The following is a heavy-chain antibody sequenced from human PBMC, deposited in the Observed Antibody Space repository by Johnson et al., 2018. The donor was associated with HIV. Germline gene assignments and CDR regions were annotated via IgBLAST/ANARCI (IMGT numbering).Heavy chain of an antibody. J-gene: IGHJ3*02. D-gene: IGHD3-3*01. CDR3: ARVTIVGVTKVDAFDI. Sequence: VQLVESGGGVVRPGGSLRLSCAASGFKFDNFGMSWVRQAPGKGLEWVSGISWNGGSTNYAESVKGRFTMSRDNAKDSLYLQMKNLRVEDTALYYCARVTIVGVTKVDAFDIWGQGTKVTVSS. CDR1: GFKFDNFG. CDR2: ISWNGGST. V-gene: IGHV3-20*04.